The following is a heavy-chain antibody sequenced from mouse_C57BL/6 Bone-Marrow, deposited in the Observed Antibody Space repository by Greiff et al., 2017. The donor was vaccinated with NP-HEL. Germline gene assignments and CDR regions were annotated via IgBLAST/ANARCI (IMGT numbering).Heavy chain of an antibody. Sequence: EVQLQQSGAELVRPGASVKLSCTASGFNIKDDYMHRVKQRPEQGLEWIGWIDPENGDTDYASKFQGKATLTADTSSNTAYLQLSSLTYEDTAVYYCTTCYGASGYFDVWGTGTAVTVSS. V-gene: IGHV14-4*01. CDR2: IDPENGDT. CDR3: TTCYGASGYFDV. D-gene: IGHD1-1*02. J-gene: IGHJ1*03. CDR1: GFNIKDDY.